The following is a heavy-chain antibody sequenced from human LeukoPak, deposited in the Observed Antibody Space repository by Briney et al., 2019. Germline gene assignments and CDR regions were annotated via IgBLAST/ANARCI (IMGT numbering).Heavy chain of an antibody. D-gene: IGHD6-19*01. CDR1: GFRFNKYW. Sequence: GSLRLSCVTSGFRFNKYWMNWVRQPPGKGLEWVANIKGDESKKYYADSVKGRFTISRDNAKNILYLDMSSLRVEDTAVYFCARDEGSAWASWGQGTLVSVSS. J-gene: IGHJ5*02. CDR2: IKGDESKK. V-gene: IGHV3-7*01. CDR3: ARDEGSAWAS.